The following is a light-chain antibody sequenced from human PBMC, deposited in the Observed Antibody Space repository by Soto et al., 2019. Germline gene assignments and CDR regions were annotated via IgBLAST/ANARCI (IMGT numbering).Light chain of an antibody. Sequence: EIVMTQCPATVSVSPGERATLSCRASQSVSSNLAWYQQKPGQAPRLLIYGASTRATGIPARFSGSGSGTEFTLTISSLQSEDFAVYSCQHYNNWPPLTFGGGTKVEIK. J-gene: IGKJ4*01. V-gene: IGKV3-15*01. CDR3: QHYNNWPPLT. CDR2: GAS. CDR1: QSVSSN.